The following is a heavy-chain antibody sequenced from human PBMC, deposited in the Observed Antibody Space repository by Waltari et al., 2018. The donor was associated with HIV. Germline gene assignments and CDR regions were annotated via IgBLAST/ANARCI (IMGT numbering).Heavy chain of an antibody. J-gene: IGHJ5*02. D-gene: IGHD2-15*01. CDR3: ARDLVVAAAEGFDP. Sequence: QVELQESGPGLVKPSETLSLTCTVSGGSITSYYWRWIRQSPGLGLEWIGHISYSGRTTYNPSLKGRGIMSLDTSKIHISLNLRSLSAEDTAVYYCARDLVVAAAEGFDPWGQGILVTVSS. CDR2: ISYSGRT. V-gene: IGHV4-59*01. CDR1: GGSITSYY.